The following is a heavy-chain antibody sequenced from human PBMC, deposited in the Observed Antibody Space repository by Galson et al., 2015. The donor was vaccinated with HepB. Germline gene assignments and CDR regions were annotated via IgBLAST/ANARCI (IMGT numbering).Heavy chain of an antibody. CDR3: ARGGGAYSSGWYYFDY. CDR1: GFTFSSYD. D-gene: IGHD6-19*01. J-gene: IGHJ4*02. Sequence: SLRLSCAASGFTFSSYDMHWVRQATGKGLEWVSAIGTAGDTYYPGSVKGRFTISRENAKNSLYLQMNSLRAGDTAVYYCARGGGAYSSGWYYFDYWGQVTLVTVSS. CDR2: IGTAGDT. V-gene: IGHV3-13*01.